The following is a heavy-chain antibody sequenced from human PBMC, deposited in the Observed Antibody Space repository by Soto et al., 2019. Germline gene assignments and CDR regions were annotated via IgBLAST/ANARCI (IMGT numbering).Heavy chain of an antibody. CDR1: GYTFTSYA. CDR3: ARAHSSSWFNRYYYYGMDV. D-gene: IGHD6-13*01. Sequence: ASVKVSCKASGYTFTSYAMHWVRQAPGQRVEWMGWINAGNGNTKYSQKFQGRVTITRDTSASTAYMELSSLRSEDTAVYYCARAHSSSWFNRYYYYGMDVWGQGTTVTVSS. J-gene: IGHJ6*02. V-gene: IGHV1-3*01. CDR2: INAGNGNT.